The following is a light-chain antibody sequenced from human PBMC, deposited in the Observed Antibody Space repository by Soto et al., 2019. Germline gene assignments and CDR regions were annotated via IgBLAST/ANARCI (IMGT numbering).Light chain of an antibody. CDR3: SSYSNSSAYV. J-gene: IGLJ1*01. CDR1: SSDVGGFNS. Sequence: QSALTQPASVSGSPGQSITISCTGTSSDVGGFNSVSWYQQHPGTAPKLMIYEVSNRPSGVSNRFSGSKSGNTASLTISGLQAEDEAAYYCSSYSNSSAYVFGTGTKLTVL. CDR2: EVS. V-gene: IGLV2-14*03.